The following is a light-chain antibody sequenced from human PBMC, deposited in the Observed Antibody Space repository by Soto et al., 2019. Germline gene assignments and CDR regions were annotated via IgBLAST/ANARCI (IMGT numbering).Light chain of an antibody. Sequence: EIVLTQSPGTLSLSPGERATLSCRASQSVSSSYLAWYQQKPGQAPRLLIYGASSRATGIPDRFSGSGSGTAFILTISRLEPEDFAVYYCQQYGSSPETFGQGTKVEIK. CDR1: QSVSSSY. J-gene: IGKJ1*01. V-gene: IGKV3-20*01. CDR3: QQYGSSPET. CDR2: GAS.